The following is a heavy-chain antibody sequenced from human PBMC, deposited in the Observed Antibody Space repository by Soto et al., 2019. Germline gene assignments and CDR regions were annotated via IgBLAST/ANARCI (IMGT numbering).Heavy chain of an antibody. CDR2: ISYDGSNK. D-gene: IGHD3-10*01. CDR1: GFTLSSYG. J-gene: IGHJ4*02. V-gene: IGHV3-30*18. CDR3: ANENELYCDY. Sequence: QVQLVESGGGVVQPGRSLRLSCAASGFTLSSYGMHWVRQAPGKGLEWVAVISYDGSNKYYADSVKGRFTISRDNSKNTLYLQMNSLRAEDTAVYYCANENELYCDYWGEGTLVTVSS.